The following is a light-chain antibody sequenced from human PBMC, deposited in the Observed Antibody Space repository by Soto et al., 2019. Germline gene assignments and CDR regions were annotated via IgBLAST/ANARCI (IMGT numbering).Light chain of an antibody. J-gene: IGLJ2*01. CDR2: SNH. CDR3: AAWDDSLNGPV. Sequence: QSVLTQPPSASGTPGQRVSISCSGSSTNIGRNSISWYQNLPGTAPKLLIYSNHQRPSGVPDRFSGSRSGTSASLAISGLQSEDEADYYCAAWDDSLNGPVFGGGTKLTVL. CDR1: STNIGRNS. V-gene: IGLV1-44*01.